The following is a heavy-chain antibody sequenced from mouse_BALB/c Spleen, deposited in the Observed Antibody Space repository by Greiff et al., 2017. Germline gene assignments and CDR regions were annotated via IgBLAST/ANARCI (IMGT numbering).Heavy chain of an antibody. Sequence: QVQLQQSGAELVKPGASVKLSCKASGYTFTSYYMYWVKQRPGQGLEWIGEINPSNGGTNFNEKFKSKATLTVDKSSSTAYMQLSSLTSEDSAVYYCTRSYRRTWCAYWGQGTLVTVSA. CDR1: GYTFTSYY. CDR3: TRSYRRTWCAY. CDR2: INPSNGGT. V-gene: IGHV1S81*02. J-gene: IGHJ3*01. D-gene: IGHD2-14*01.